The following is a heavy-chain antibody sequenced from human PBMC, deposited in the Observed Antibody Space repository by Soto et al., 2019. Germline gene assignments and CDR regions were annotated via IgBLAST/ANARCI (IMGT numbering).Heavy chain of an antibody. V-gene: IGHV1-18*01. CDR2: ISAYNGNT. Sequence: GASVKVSCKASGYTFTSYGISWVRQAPGQGLEWMGWISAYNGNTNYAQKLQGRVTMTTDTSTSTAYMELRSLRSDDTAVYYCARDGLSLYQLQKFISFHGWFDPWGQGTLVTVSS. D-gene: IGHD2-2*01. J-gene: IGHJ5*02. CDR1: GYTFTSYG. CDR3: ARDGLSLYQLQKFISFHGWFDP.